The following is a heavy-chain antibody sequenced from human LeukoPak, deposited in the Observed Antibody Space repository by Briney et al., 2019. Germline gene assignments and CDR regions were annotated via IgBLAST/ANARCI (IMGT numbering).Heavy chain of an antibody. V-gene: IGHV4-39*01. Sequence: PSETLSLTCTVSGDSISGSSYYWGWIRQPPGKGLEWFGNIYYGGSAYYSPSLKRRASISVDKSNNQFSLKVNSVTAADTAVYYCASADGYKIDYWGQGTLVTAPS. CDR3: ASADGYKIDY. D-gene: IGHD5-24*01. J-gene: IGHJ4*02. CDR1: GDSISGSSYY. CDR2: IYYGGSA.